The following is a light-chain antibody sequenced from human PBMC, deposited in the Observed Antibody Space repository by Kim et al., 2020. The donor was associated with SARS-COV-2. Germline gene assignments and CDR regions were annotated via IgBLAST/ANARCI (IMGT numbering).Light chain of an antibody. Sequence: DIQMTQSPSSLSASVGDRVTITCQASQDLTNYLNWYQQKSGKAPKLLIYDASNLEQGVPSRFSGSGFGTDFTFTISSLQPEDVATYYCKQYDNLPYTFGQGNKLEI. V-gene: IGKV1-33*01. J-gene: IGKJ2*01. CDR2: DAS. CDR3: KQYDNLPYT. CDR1: QDLTNY.